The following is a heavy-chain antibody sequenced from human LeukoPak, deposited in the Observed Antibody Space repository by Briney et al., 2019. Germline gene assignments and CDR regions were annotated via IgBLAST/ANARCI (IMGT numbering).Heavy chain of an antibody. V-gene: IGHV3-43*02. Sequence: GGSLRLSCAASGFTFDDYAMHWVRQAPGKGLERVSLISGDGGSTYYADSVKGRFTISRDNSKNSLYLQMNSLRTEDTALYYCAKDMAVVAATIIYYYYGMDVWGQGTTVTVSS. CDR1: GFTFDDYA. J-gene: IGHJ6*02. CDR3: AKDMAVVAATIIYYYYGMDV. CDR2: ISGDGGST. D-gene: IGHD2-15*01.